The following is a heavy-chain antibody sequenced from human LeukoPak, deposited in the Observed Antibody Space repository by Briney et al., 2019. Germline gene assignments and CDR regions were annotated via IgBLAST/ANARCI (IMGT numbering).Heavy chain of an antibody. CDR2: ISSSSSYI. CDR3: ARGGKWELKFDY. D-gene: IGHD1-26*01. V-gene: IGHV3-21*01. CDR1: GFTFSSYS. Sequence: GGSLRLSCAASGFTFSSYSMNWVRQAPGKGLEWVSSISSSSSYIYYADSVKGRFTISRDNAKNSLYLQMNSLRAEDTAVYYCARGGKWELKFDYWGQGTLVTVSS. J-gene: IGHJ4*02.